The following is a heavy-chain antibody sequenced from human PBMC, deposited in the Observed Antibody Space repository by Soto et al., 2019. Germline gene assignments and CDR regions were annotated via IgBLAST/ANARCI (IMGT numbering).Heavy chain of an antibody. CDR1: GFTFSSYA. V-gene: IGHV3-23*01. CDR2: ISGSGSST. CDR3: AKGSGWGSLEGLFDY. D-gene: IGHD3-10*01. Sequence: GGSLRLSCAASGFTFSSYAMSWVRQAPGKGLEWVSAISGSGSSTYYADSVKGRFTISRDNSKNTLYLQMNSLRAEDTAVYYVAKGSGWGSLEGLFDYWGQGTLVTVSS. J-gene: IGHJ4*02.